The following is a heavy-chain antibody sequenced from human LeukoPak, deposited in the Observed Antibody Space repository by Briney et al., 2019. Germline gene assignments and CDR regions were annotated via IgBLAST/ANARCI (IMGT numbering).Heavy chain of an antibody. J-gene: IGHJ6*03. D-gene: IGHD6-13*01. CDR2: INHSGST. Sequence: PSETLSLTCAVYGGSFSGYYWSWIRQPPGKGLEWIGEINHSGSTNYNPSLKSRVTISVDTSKNQFSLKLSSVTAADPAVYYCARVTFIAAAGSFAYYYYMDVWGKGTTVTVSS. CDR1: GGSFSGYY. CDR3: ARVTFIAAAGSFAYYYYMDV. V-gene: IGHV4-34*01.